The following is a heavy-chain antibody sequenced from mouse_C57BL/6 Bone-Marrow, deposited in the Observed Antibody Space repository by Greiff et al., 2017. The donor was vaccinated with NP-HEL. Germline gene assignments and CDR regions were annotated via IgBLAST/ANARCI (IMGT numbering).Heavy chain of an antibody. CDR1: GYTFTSYW. CDR3: ARWVYYYGSSNYYYAMDY. Sequence: QVQLQQPGAELVKPGASVKVSCKASGYTFTSYWMHWVKQRPGQGLEWIGRIHPSDSGTNYNEKFKSKATLTVDKSSSTAYMQLSSLTSEDSAVYYCARWVYYYGSSNYYYAMDYWGQGTSVTVSS. V-gene: IGHV1-74*01. D-gene: IGHD1-1*01. CDR2: IHPSDSGT. J-gene: IGHJ4*01.